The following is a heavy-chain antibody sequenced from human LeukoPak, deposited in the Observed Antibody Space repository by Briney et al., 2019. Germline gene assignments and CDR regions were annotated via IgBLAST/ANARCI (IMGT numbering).Heavy chain of an antibody. Sequence: PGGSLRLSCAASGFTFSSYSMNWVRQAPGKGLEWVSSISSSSSYIYYADSVKGRFTISRDNAKNSLYLQMNSLRAEDTAVYYCARDRYSSSWYLGGLFDPWGQGTLVTVSS. CDR3: ARDRYSSSWYLGGLFDP. D-gene: IGHD6-13*01. CDR2: ISSSSSYI. CDR1: GFTFSSYS. J-gene: IGHJ5*02. V-gene: IGHV3-21*01.